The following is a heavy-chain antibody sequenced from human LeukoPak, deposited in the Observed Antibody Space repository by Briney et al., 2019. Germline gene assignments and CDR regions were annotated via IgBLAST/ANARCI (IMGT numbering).Heavy chain of an antibody. CDR2: IWYDGSNK. CDR1: GFTFSSYG. CDR3: AKEEYSTRYYYYGMDV. D-gene: IGHD2-2*01. J-gene: IGHJ6*02. V-gene: IGHV3-33*06. Sequence: GGSLRLSCAASGFTFSSYGMHWVRQAPGKGLEWVAVIWYDGSNKYYADSVKGRFTISRVNSKNTLYLQMSSLRAEDTAIYYCAKEEYSTRYYYYGMDVWGQGTTVTVSS.